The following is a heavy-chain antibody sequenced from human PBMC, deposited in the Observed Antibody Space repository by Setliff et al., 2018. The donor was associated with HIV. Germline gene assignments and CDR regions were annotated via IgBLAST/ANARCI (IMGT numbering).Heavy chain of an antibody. V-gene: IGHV4-38-2*02. CDR2: IFHSGSS. CDR1: GYSISSGYY. D-gene: IGHD6-19*01. J-gene: IGHJ4*02. CDR3: ASMERGSGFSNRNYFDY. Sequence: SETLSLTCTVSGYSISSGYYWGWIRQPPGKGLEWIGSIFHSGSSYYNPSLKSRVTISVDTSKNHFSLKLRSVTAADTAVYYCASMERGSGFSNRNYFDYWGQGTLVTVSS.